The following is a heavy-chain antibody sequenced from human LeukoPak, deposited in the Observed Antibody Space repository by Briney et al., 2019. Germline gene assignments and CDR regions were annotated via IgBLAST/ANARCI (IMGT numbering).Heavy chain of an antibody. CDR3: ARTWLFATNWFDP. V-gene: IGHV4-59*01. J-gene: IGHJ5*02. CDR2: IYYSGST. D-gene: IGHD3-9*01. Sequence: SETLSLTCTVSGGSINNYYWSWIRQPPGEGLEWIGYIYYSGSTNYNPSLKSRVTISLDTSKNQFSLKLSSVTAADTAVYYCARTWLFATNWFDPWGQGTLVTVSS. CDR1: GGSINNYY.